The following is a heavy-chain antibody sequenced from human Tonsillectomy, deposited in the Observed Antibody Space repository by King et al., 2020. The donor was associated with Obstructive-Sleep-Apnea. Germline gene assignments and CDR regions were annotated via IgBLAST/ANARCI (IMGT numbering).Heavy chain of an antibody. D-gene: IGHD3-16*02. CDR2: ITWNSGSI. J-gene: IGHJ3*02. CDR3: AKDRASGYRSGAFDI. V-gene: IGHV3-9*01. Sequence: EVQLVESGGGLVQPGRSLRLSCAASGFIFDDYGMHWVRQAPGKGLEWVSSITWNSGSIGYADSVKGRFTISRDNGKNSLYLQMNSLRAEDTALYYCAKDRASGYRSGAFDIWGQGTMVTVSS. CDR1: GFIFDDYG.